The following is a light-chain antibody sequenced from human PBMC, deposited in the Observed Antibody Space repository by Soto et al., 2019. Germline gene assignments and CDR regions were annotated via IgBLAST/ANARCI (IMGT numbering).Light chain of an antibody. Sequence: IQLTQSPSSLSASVGDRVTITCRASQGISSYLAWYQQKPGKAPKLLIYAASTLQSGVPSRFSGSGSGTDFPLTISSLQPEDFATYYCQQPNSYLFGPGTKVDIK. V-gene: IGKV1-9*01. CDR2: AAS. CDR3: QQPNSYL. CDR1: QGISSY. J-gene: IGKJ3*01.